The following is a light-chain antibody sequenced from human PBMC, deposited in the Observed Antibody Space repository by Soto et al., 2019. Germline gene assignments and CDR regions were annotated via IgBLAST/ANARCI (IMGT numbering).Light chain of an antibody. V-gene: IGKV3-11*01. Sequence: EIVLTQSPATLSLSPGERATLSCRASQSVSSYLAWYQQKPGQAPRLLIYDASSRATGIPARFSGSGSGTDFTLTISSLEPEDFAVYYCQQRSNWPPGITFGQGKRLEIK. J-gene: IGKJ5*01. CDR2: DAS. CDR1: QSVSSY. CDR3: QQRSNWPPGIT.